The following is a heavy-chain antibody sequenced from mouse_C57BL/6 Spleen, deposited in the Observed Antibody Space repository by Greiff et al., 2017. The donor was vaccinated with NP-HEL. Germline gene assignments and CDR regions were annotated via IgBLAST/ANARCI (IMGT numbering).Heavy chain of an antibody. J-gene: IGHJ2*01. CDR2: IHPNSGST. Sequence: QVQLQQPGAELVKPGASVKLSCKASGYTFTSYWMHWVKQRPGQGLEWIGMIHPNSGSTNYNEKFKSKATLTVDKSSSTAYMQLSSLTSEDSAVYYCARGEGYDGDPYFDYWGQGTTLTVSS. CDR3: ARGEGYDGDPYFDY. D-gene: IGHD2-2*01. CDR1: GYTFTSYW. V-gene: IGHV1-64*01.